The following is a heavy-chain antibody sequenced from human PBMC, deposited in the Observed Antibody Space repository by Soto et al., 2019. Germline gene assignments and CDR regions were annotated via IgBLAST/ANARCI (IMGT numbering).Heavy chain of an antibody. D-gene: IGHD3-22*01. Sequence: SVNVSCKASGGTFSSYAISWVRQAPGQGLEWMGGIIPIFGTANYAQKFQGRVTITADKSTSTAYMELSSLRSEDTAVYYCARVYYYDSSGYLGGSYYFDYWGQGTLVTVSS. V-gene: IGHV1-69*06. CDR1: GGTFSSYA. CDR3: ARVYYYDSSGYLGGSYYFDY. J-gene: IGHJ4*02. CDR2: IIPIFGTA.